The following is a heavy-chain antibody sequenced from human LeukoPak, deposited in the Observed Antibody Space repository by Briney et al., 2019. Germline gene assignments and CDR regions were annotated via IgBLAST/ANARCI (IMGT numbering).Heavy chain of an antibody. Sequence: GESLQISCKGSGYSFTSYWIGWVRQLPGKGLEWMGIIYPGDSDTRYSPSFQGQVTISADKSISTAYLQWSSLKASDTAMYYCASVYYYGSATEYYFDYWGQGTLVTVSS. D-gene: IGHD3-10*01. CDR2: IYPGDSDT. V-gene: IGHV5-51*01. CDR3: ASVYYYGSATEYYFDY. CDR1: GYSFTSYW. J-gene: IGHJ4*02.